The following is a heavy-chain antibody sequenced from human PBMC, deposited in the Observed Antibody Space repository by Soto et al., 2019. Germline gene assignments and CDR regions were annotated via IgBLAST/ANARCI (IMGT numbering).Heavy chain of an antibody. D-gene: IGHD1-26*01. J-gene: IGHJ4*02. CDR1: GGSISSYY. V-gene: IGHV4-59*01. Sequence: QVQLQESGPGLVKPSETLSLTCTVSGGSISSYYWSWIRQPPGKGLEWIGYIYYSGSTNYNPSLKSRVTISVDTSKNQFSLKLSSVTAADTAVYYCAREGDEGDSDYWGQGTLVTVSS. CDR2: IYYSGST. CDR3: AREGDEGDSDY.